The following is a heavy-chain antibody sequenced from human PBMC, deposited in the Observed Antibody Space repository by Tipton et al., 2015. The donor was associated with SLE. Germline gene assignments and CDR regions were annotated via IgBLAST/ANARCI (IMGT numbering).Heavy chain of an antibody. V-gene: IGHV4-39*07. CDR3: ARRRILRFLEWLLYGWFDP. D-gene: IGHD3-3*01. Sequence: LRLSCTVSGGSISSSSYYWGWIRQPPGKGLEWIGSIYYSGSTNYNPSLKSRVTISVDTSKNQFSLKLSSVTAADTAVYYCARRRILRFLEWLLYGWFDPWGQGTLVTVSS. CDR1: GGSISSSSYY. CDR2: IYYSGST. J-gene: IGHJ5*02.